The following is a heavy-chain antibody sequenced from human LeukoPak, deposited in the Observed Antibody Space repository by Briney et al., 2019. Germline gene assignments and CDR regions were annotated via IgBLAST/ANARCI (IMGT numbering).Heavy chain of an antibody. J-gene: IGHJ2*01. CDR3: ARGTGYSYGHGNFDL. D-gene: IGHD5-18*01. CDR2: IYHCGST. Sequence: SETLSLTCAVSGGSITNSNWWSWVRQPPGKGLEWIGEIYHCGSTNYNPSLKSRVTISVDKSKNQFSLTLSSVTAADTAVYYCARGTGYSYGHGNFDLWGRGTLVTVSA. V-gene: IGHV4-4*02. CDR1: GGSITNSNW.